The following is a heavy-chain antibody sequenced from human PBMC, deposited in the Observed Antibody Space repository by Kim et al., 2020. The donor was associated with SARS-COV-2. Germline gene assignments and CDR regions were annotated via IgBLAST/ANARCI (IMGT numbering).Heavy chain of an antibody. Sequence: GVSLRLSCAASGFTFSSYAMHWVRQAPGKGLEWVAVISYDGSNKYYADSVKGRFTISRDNSKNTLYLQMNSLRAEDTAVYYCARVVSYGPFDYWGQGTLVTVSS. J-gene: IGHJ4*02. CDR3: ARVVSYGPFDY. CDR2: ISYDGSNK. D-gene: IGHD5-18*01. CDR1: GFTFSSYA. V-gene: IGHV3-30*04.